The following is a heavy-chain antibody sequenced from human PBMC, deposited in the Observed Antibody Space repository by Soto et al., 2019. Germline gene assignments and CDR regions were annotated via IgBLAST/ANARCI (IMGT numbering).Heavy chain of an antibody. CDR2: IIPIFGTA. CDR1: VVTINISV. CDR3: ARGDRSGYYLYNWFDP. J-gene: IGHJ5*02. V-gene: IGHV1-69*01. D-gene: IGHD3-22*01. Sequence: GAPVKVSGTACVVTINISVVSLVPQAPGQGIEWMGGIIPIFGTASYAQKFQGRVTITADESTSTAYMELSSLRAEDTAVYYCARGDRSGYYLYNWFDPWGQGTLGTVSS.